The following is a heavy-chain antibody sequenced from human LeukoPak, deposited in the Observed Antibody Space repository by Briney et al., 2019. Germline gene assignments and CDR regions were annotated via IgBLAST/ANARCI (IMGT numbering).Heavy chain of an antibody. J-gene: IGHJ4*02. D-gene: IGHD2-15*01. V-gene: IGHV4-4*02. CDR1: GGSISSSNW. CDR3: ARVVRMVARPYYFDY. Sequence: SGTLSLTCAVSGGSISSSNWWSWVRQPPGKGLEWIGSIYYSGSTYYNPSLKSRVTISVDTSKNQFSLKLSSVTAADTAVYYCARVVRMVARPYYFDYWGQGTLVTVSS. CDR2: IYYSGST.